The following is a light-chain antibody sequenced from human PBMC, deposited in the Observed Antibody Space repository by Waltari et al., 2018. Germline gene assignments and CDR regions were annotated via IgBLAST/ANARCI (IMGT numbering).Light chain of an antibody. CDR2: EVT. CDR3: CSYAGLGIYV. CDR1: SSDVGNYNL. J-gene: IGLJ1*01. Sequence: QSGLTQPASVSGSPGQSITISCTGTSSDVGNYNLVSWYQQYPGKAPKLMVYEVTNRNPGVCDPFSCSNSGNPASLTIYGLQSEDEADYYCCSYAGLGIYVFGTGTKVTVL. V-gene: IGLV2-23*02.